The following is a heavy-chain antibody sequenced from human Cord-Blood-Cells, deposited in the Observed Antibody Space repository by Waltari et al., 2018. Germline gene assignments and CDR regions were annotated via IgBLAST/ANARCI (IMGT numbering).Heavy chain of an antibody. CDR3: ARVVVTAIPDY. CDR2: INHSGST. Sequence: QVQLQQWGAGLLKPSETLSLTCAVYGGSFSGYSWSWIRQPPGKGLEWIGEINHSGSTNYNPSLKSRVTISVDTSKNQFSLKLSSVTAADTAVYYCARVVVTAIPDYWGQGTLVTVSS. V-gene: IGHV4-34*01. J-gene: IGHJ4*02. CDR1: GGSFSGYS. D-gene: IGHD2-21*02.